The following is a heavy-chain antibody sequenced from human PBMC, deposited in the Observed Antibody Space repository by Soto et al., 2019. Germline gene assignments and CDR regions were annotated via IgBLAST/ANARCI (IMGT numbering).Heavy chain of an antibody. D-gene: IGHD6-19*01. J-gene: IGHJ4*02. CDR1: GGTFSSYA. Sequence: ASVKVSCKASGGTFSSYAISWVRQAPGQGLEWMGGIIPIFGTANYAQKFQGRVTITADESTSTAYMELRSLRSDDTAVYYCARAVAVAADFDYWGQGTLVTVSS. CDR3: ARAVAVAADFDY. V-gene: IGHV1-69*13. CDR2: IIPIFGTA.